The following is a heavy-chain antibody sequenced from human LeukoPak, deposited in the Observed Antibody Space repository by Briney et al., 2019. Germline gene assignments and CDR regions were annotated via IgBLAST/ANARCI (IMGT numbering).Heavy chain of an antibody. CDR2: IITNSCGT. Sequence: AVTVSLKCSGYTFTGYHIHWVRQPPGQGLAWMGWIITNSCGTNYAQKFQGRVTMNRDTSFSTAYMEPNRLRSDDRAVYVLSRCWGGYSYLLDPWLQASLVAVCS. CDR1: GYTFTGYH. J-gene: IGHJ5*02. V-gene: IGHV1-2*02. D-gene: IGHD3-16*01. CDR3: SRCWGGYSYLLDP.